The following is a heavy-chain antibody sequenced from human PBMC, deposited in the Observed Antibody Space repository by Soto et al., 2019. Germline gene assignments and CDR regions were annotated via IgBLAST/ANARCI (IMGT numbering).Heavy chain of an antibody. J-gene: IGHJ3*02. CDR3: ASRAFRYAFDM. V-gene: IGHV3-11*01. CDR2: ISSSGTTI. D-gene: IGHD3-3*02. Sequence: PGGSLRLSCAASGFTFSDYYMSWLRQAPGKGLEWVSYISSSGTTIYYAGSVKGRFTTSRDNAKNSLYLQMNSLRAEDTAVYYCASRAFRYAFDMWGRGTMVTVSS. CDR1: GFTFSDYY.